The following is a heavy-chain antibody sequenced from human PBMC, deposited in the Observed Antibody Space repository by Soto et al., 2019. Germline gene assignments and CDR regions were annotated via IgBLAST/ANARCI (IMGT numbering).Heavy chain of an antibody. Sequence: GGSLRLSCAASGFTFSSYAMSWVRQAPGKGLEWVSAISGSGGSTYYADSVKGRFTISRDNSKKRLYLQMNSLRAEDTAVYYCANQLVPGYYYYMDVWGKGTTVTVSS. V-gene: IGHV3-23*01. CDR1: GFTFSSYA. J-gene: IGHJ6*03. CDR2: ISGSGGST. D-gene: IGHD6-6*01. CDR3: ANQLVPGYYYYMDV.